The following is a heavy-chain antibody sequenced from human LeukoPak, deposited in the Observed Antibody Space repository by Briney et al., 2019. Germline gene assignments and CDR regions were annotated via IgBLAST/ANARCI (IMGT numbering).Heavy chain of an antibody. CDR2: ISAYNGNT. V-gene: IGHV1-18*01. D-gene: IGHD6-19*01. CDR1: GYTFTSYG. J-gene: IGHJ4*02. Sequence: ASVKVSCKASGYTFTSYGISWVRQAPGQGLEWMGWISAYNGNTHYAQKLQGRVTMTTDTSTSTAYMELRSLRSDDTAVYYCARETYSSGWYYFDYWGQGTLVTVSS. CDR3: ARETYSSGWYYFDY.